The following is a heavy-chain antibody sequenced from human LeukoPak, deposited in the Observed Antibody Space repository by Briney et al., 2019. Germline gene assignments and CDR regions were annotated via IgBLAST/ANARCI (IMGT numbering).Heavy chain of an antibody. Sequence: SETLPLTCTVSGGSISSSSYCWGWLRQPPGKGLEWIGSIYYSGSTYYNPSLKSRVTISVDTSKNQFSLTLSSVTAAGTAVYYCARLGLVVVPAAITGRWFDPWGQGTLVTVSS. CDR1: GGSISSSSYC. D-gene: IGHD2-2*02. J-gene: IGHJ5*02. V-gene: IGHV4-39*07. CDR2: IYYSGST. CDR3: ARLGLVVVPAAITGRWFDP.